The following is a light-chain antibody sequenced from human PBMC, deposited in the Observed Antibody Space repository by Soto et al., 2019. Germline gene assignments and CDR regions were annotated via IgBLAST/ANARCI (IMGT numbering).Light chain of an antibody. Sequence: DIQFTQSPSSLSASVGDRVTITCRASRGISSYLAWYQQTKGKAPKILIYAASTLQTGVPSRFRGSGSGTEFTLTISSLQPEDFATYYCQQLNSYLITFGQGTRLEIK. J-gene: IGKJ5*01. CDR3: QQLNSYLIT. CDR1: RGISSY. CDR2: AAS. V-gene: IGKV1-9*01.